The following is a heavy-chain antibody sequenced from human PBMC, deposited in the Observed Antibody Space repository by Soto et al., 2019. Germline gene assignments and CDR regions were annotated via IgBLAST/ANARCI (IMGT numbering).Heavy chain of an antibody. Sequence: SETLSLTCTVSGGSISSGGYYWSWIRQHPGKGLEWIGYIYYSGSTYYNPSLKSRVTISVDTSKNQFSLKLSSVTAADTAVYYCARDQGGRYFGWSNRAFDIWGQGTMANVSS. V-gene: IGHV4-31*03. CDR3: ARDQGGRYFGWSNRAFDI. CDR2: IYYSGST. J-gene: IGHJ3*02. D-gene: IGHD3-9*01. CDR1: GGSISSGGYY.